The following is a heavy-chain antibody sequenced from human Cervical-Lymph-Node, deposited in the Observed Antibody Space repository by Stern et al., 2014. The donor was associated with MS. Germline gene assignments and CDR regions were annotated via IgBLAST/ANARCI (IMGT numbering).Heavy chain of an antibody. CDR3: ARDSMDYGDYAPLDY. Sequence: VQLVESGGGLVQPGGSLRLSCAASGFTFRSYSMNWVRQIPGKGLEWISYISGGSSTIYYADSVKGRFTISRDNAKHSLYLQLNSLRAEDSAVYYCARDSMDYGDYAPLDYWGQGTLVTVSS. J-gene: IGHJ4*02. D-gene: IGHD4-17*01. CDR2: ISGGSSTI. V-gene: IGHV3-48*01. CDR1: GFTFRSYS.